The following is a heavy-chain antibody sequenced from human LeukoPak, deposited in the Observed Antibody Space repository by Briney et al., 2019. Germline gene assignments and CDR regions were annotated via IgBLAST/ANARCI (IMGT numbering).Heavy chain of an antibody. J-gene: IGHJ4*02. Sequence: AGGSLRLSCAASGFIFSSYSINWVRQAPGKGLEWVSYISSTYDIYYADSVEGRFTIPRDNGKNSVYLQMNSLRDEDTAVYHCARDESWAFDYWGQGTLVTVSS. CDR3: ARDESWAFDY. CDR2: ISSTYDI. D-gene: IGHD7-27*01. CDR1: GFIFSSYS. V-gene: IGHV3-48*02.